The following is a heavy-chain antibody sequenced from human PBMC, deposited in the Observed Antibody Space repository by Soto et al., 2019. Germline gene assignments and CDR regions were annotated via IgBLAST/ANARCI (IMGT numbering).Heavy chain of an antibody. CDR1: GFTFSSYG. Sequence: QVQLVESGGGVVQPGRSLRLSCAASGFTFSSYGMHWVRQAPGKGLEWVAVISYDGSNKYYADSVKGRFTISRDNSKNTRYLQMSSLRAEDRAVYYCATPQGGWYPPFDYWGQGTLVTVSS. V-gene: IGHV3-30*03. CDR2: ISYDGSNK. J-gene: IGHJ4*02. CDR3: ATPQGGWYPPFDY. D-gene: IGHD6-19*01.